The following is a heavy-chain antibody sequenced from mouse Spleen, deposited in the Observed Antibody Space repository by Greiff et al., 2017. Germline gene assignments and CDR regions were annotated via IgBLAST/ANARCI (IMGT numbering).Heavy chain of an antibody. D-gene: IGHD2-10*01. V-gene: IGHV1S34*01. CDR1: GYSFTGYY. CDR2: ISGDNGAT. J-gene: IGHJ3*01. CDR3: AREEGLPFAY. Sequence: LVKTGASVKISCKASGYSFTGYYMHWVKQSHGKSLEWIGYISGDNGATSYNQKFKGKATFTVDTSSSTAYMQFNSLTSEDSVVYYCAREEGLPFAYWGQGTLVTVSA.